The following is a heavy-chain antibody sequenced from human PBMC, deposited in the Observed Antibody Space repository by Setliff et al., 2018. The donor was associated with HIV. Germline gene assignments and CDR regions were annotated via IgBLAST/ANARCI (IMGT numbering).Heavy chain of an antibody. V-gene: IGHV4-61*02. J-gene: IGHJ6*03. Sequence: PSETLSLTCTVSGGSISSGSYYWSWIRQPAGKGLEWIGRIYTSGSTNYNPSLKSRVTISVDTSKNQFSLKLRSVTAVDTAVYYCARETYYYDNPQYYYYYMDVWGKGTTVTVS. CDR2: IYTSGST. CDR3: ARETYYYDNPQYYYYYMDV. D-gene: IGHD3-22*01. CDR1: GGSISSGSYY.